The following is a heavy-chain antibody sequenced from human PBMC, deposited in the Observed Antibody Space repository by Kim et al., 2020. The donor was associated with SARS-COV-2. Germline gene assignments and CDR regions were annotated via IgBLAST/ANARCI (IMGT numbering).Heavy chain of an antibody. D-gene: IGHD5-18*01. V-gene: IGHV3-30*04. Sequence: GVSLSLSCAASGFTFSSYAMHWVRPAPGKGMEWVAVISYDGSNKYYADSVKGRFTISRDNSKNTLYLQMNSLRAEDTAVYYCAREADTAMANKDYWGQGTLVTVAS. CDR2: ISYDGSNK. CDR1: GFTFSSYA. J-gene: IGHJ4*02. CDR3: AREADTAMANKDY.